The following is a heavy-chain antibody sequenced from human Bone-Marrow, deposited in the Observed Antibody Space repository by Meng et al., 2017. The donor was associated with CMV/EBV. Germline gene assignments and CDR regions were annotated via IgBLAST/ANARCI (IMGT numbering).Heavy chain of an antibody. D-gene: IGHD2-2*01. J-gene: IGHJ6*01. CDR3: ARDDIVVVPAAINTPLYYYYYGMDV. Sequence: GESLKISCAASGFTFSSYGMHWVRQAPGKGLEWVAVIWYDGSNKYYADSVKGRFTISRDNAKNSLYLQMNSLRAEDTAVYYCARDDIVVVPAAINTPLYYYYYGMDVWGQGTTVTGSS. CDR2: IWYDGSNK. V-gene: IGHV3-33*01. CDR1: GFTFSSYG.